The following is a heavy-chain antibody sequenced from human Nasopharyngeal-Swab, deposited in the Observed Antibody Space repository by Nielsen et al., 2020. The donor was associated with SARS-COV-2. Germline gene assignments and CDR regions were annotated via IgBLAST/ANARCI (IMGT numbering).Heavy chain of an antibody. V-gene: IGHV1-69*04. J-gene: IGHJ4*02. CDR2: IIPILGVT. D-gene: IGHD4-23*01. CDR3: ATPDYGSNPSAY. Sequence: SSVNVPCKASGGTFNSYAIRWLRQAPAQGPEWMGRIIPILGVTTYAQKFQGRVTLTADKSNRTAYMELSRLRSEDTAFYYCATPDYGSNPSAYWGQGTLVTVSS. CDR1: GGTFNSYA.